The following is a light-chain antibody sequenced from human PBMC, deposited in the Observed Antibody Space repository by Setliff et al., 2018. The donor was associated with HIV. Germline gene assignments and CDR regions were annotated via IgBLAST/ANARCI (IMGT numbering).Light chain of an antibody. CDR1: QSVSTN. CDR2: GAS. V-gene: IGKV3-15*01. CDR3: QQYNNWPYT. J-gene: IGKJ2*01. Sequence: EIVMTQSPATLSVSPGERATLSCRASQSVSTNLAWYQQKPGQAPRLLIYGASTRATGIPARFSGSGSGTEFTLTISSLQSEDFAVYYCQQYNNWPYTFGQGTKVDNK.